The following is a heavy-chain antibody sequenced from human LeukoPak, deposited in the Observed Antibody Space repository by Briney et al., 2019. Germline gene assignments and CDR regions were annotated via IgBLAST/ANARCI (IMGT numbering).Heavy chain of an antibody. CDR3: ARVPNYYDSSGYYYVFDY. CDR1: GGSISSGDYY. D-gene: IGHD3-22*01. V-gene: IGHV4-30-4*08. CDR2: IYYSGST. Sequence: SETLPLTCTVSGGSISSGDYYWSWIRQPPGKGREGIGYIYYSGSTYYNPSLKSRVTISVDTSKNQFSLKLTSVTAADTAVYYCARVPNYYDSSGYYYVFDYWGQGTLVTVSS. J-gene: IGHJ4*02.